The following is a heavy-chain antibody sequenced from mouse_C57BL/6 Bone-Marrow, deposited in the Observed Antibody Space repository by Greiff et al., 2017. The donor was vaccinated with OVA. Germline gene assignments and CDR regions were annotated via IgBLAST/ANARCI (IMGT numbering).Heavy chain of an antibody. Sequence: EVKVEESGGGLVQPGGSMKLSCAASGFTFSDAWMDWVRQSPEKGLEWVADIRNKANNHATYYAESVKGRFTISRDDSKSSVYLQMNSLRAEDTGIYYCTRRKSNWFAYWGQGTLVTGSA. CDR3: TRRKSNWFAY. J-gene: IGHJ3*01. V-gene: IGHV6-6*01. CDR1: GFTFSDAW. CDR2: IRNKANNHAT. D-gene: IGHD2-5*01.